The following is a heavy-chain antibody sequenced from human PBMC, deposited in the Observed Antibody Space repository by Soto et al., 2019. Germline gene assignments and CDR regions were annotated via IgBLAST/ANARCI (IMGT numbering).Heavy chain of an antibody. V-gene: IGHV3-48*03. CDR3: ARIARKVSVADDAFDF. CDR1: GFTFSSYE. Sequence: GGSLRLSCAASGFTFSSYEMNWVRQAPGKGLEWVSYISSSGSTIYYADSVKGRFTISRDNAKNSLYLQMNSLRAEDTAVYYCARIARKVSVADDAFDFWGQGTMVTVSS. D-gene: IGHD6-19*01. CDR2: ISSSGSTI. J-gene: IGHJ3*01.